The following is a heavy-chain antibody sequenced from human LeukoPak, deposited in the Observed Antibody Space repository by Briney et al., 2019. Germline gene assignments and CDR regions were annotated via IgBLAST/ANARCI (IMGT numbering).Heavy chain of an antibody. J-gene: IGHJ1*01. Sequence: GASVKVSCKASGYTFTGYYMHWVRQAPGQGLEWMGWINPNSGGTNYAQKFQGRVTMTRDTSISTAYMELSRLSPDDTAVYYCARIVGAPWSEYFQHWGQGTLVTVSS. D-gene: IGHD1-26*01. CDR2: INPNSGGT. V-gene: IGHV1-2*02. CDR3: ARIVGAPWSEYFQH. CDR1: GYTFTGYY.